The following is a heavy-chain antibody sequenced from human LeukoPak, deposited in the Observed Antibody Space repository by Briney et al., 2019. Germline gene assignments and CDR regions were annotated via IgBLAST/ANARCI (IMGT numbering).Heavy chain of an antibody. V-gene: IGHV1-18*01. D-gene: IGHD3-22*01. CDR3: ARGRADYYDSSGYYHRYGMDV. CDR1: GYTFTSYG. CDR2: ISAYNGNT. J-gene: IGHJ6*02. Sequence: ASVKVSCKASGYTFTSYGISWVRQAPGQGLEWMGWISAYNGNTNYAQKLQGRVTMTTDTSTSTAYMELRSLRSDDTAVYYCARGRADYYDSSGYYHRYGMDVWGQGTTVTVSS.